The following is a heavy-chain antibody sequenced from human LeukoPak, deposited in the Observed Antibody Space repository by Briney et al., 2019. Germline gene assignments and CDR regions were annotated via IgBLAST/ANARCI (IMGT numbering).Heavy chain of an antibody. D-gene: IGHD6-19*01. Sequence: RASVKVSCKASGYTFSGYYMHWVRQAPGQGLEWMGWINPNSGGTNYAQKFQGRVTMTRDTSISTAYMELRSLRSDDTAVYYCARDWFRDSSGWYGYYYYYYMDVWGKGTTVTVSS. V-gene: IGHV1-2*02. CDR1: GYTFSGYY. CDR3: ARDWFRDSSGWYGYYYYYYMDV. CDR2: INPNSGGT. J-gene: IGHJ6*03.